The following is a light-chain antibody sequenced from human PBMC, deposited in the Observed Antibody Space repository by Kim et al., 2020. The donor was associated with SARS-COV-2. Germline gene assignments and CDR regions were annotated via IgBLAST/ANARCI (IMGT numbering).Light chain of an antibody. CDR1: SSNIGSNT. Sequence: QSVLTQPPSASGTPGQRVTISCSGSSSNIGSNTVNWYQQLPGTAPKLLIYSNNQRPSGVPDRFSGSKSGTSASLAISGLQSEDEADYYCASWDSLNGRWVFGGGTQLTVL. J-gene: IGLJ3*02. CDR2: SNN. V-gene: IGLV1-44*01. CDR3: ASWDSLNGRWV.